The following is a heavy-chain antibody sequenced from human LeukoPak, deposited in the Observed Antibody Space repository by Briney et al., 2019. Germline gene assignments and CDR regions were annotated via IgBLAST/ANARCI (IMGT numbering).Heavy chain of an antibody. CDR1: GGSITSSSNH. CDR2: IYYTGST. J-gene: IGHJ4*02. Sequence: SETLSLTCTVSGGSITSSSNHWGSIRQPPGKGLEWIGTIYYTGSTYYNPSLKSRITISVDTSKNQFSLKLTSVTAADTAVYYCARWSSGSADYWGQGTLVTVSS. D-gene: IGHD1-26*01. CDR3: ARWSSGSADY. V-gene: IGHV4-39*01.